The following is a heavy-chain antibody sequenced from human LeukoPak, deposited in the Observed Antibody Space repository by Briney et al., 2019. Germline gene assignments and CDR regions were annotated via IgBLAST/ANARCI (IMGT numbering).Heavy chain of an antibody. Sequence: GGSLRLSCAVSGITASSKYMSWVRQAPGKGLEWVSVIYSGGSTYYADSVKGRFTISRDNSRNTLYLQMNRLRAEDTALYYCAASTGNKDFDDWGQGTLVTVSS. V-gene: IGHV3-66*02. J-gene: IGHJ4*02. CDR1: GITASSKY. CDR2: IYSGGST. CDR3: AASTGNKDFDD. D-gene: IGHD2-8*02.